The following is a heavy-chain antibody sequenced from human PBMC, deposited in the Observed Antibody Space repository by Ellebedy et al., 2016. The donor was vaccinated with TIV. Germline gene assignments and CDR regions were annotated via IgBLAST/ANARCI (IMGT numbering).Heavy chain of an antibody. CDR2: IKQDGSEK. CDR3: ARDRNYYYDSSGYYGD. Sequence: PGGSLRLSCAASGFTFSDYWMSWVRQAPGKGLEWVANIKQDGSEKWYVDSVKGRFTISRDNAKNSLYLQMNSLRAEDTAVYYCARDRNYYYDSSGYYGDWGQGTLVTVSS. D-gene: IGHD3-22*01. CDR1: GFTFSDYW. V-gene: IGHV3-7*01. J-gene: IGHJ4*02.